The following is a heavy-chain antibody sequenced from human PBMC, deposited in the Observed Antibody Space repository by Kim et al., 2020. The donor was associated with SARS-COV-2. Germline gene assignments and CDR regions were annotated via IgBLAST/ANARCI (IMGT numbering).Heavy chain of an antibody. V-gene: IGHV4-59*08. CDR3: ARRGEYSSGGYDSHWYFDL. CDR1: GGSISSYY. CDR2: IYYSGST. D-gene: IGHD6-19*01. J-gene: IGHJ2*01. Sequence: SETLSRTCTVSGGSISSYYWSWIRQPPGKGLEWIGYIYYSGSTNYNPSLKSRVTISVDTSKNQFSLKLSSVTAADTAVYYCARRGEYSSGGYDSHWYFDL.